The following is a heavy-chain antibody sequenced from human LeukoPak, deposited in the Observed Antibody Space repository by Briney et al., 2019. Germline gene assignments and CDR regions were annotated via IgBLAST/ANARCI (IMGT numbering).Heavy chain of an antibody. Sequence: PGGSLRLSCAASGFTFSSYGMHWVRQAPGKGLEWVAFIRCDGSNKYYADSVKGRFTISRDNSKNTLYLQMNSLRAEDTAVYYCAKTWIMRGGLDYWGQGTLVTVSS. CDR1: GFTFSSYG. V-gene: IGHV3-30*02. J-gene: IGHJ4*02. CDR2: IRCDGSNK. CDR3: AKTWIMRGGLDY. D-gene: IGHD3-10*01.